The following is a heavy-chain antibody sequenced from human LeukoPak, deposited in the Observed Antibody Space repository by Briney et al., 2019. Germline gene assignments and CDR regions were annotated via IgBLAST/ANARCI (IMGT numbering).Heavy chain of an antibody. Sequence: GGSLRLSCAASGFTFSGYAMSWVRQAPVKGLEWVSTISGNGDYTYYADSVKGRFTISRDNSKNTLYLQMNSLRADDTAVYYCAKRGIAAAASFDYWGQGTLVSVSS. J-gene: IGHJ4*02. CDR3: AKRGIAAAASFDY. V-gene: IGHV3-23*01. D-gene: IGHD6-13*01. CDR1: GFTFSGYA. CDR2: ISGNGDYT.